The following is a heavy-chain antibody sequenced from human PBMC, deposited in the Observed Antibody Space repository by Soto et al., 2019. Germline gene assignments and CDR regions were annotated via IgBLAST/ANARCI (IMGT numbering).Heavy chain of an antibody. CDR2: INAGNGNT. V-gene: IGHV1-3*05. J-gene: IGHJ4*02. Sequence: QVQLVQSGAEEKKPGASVKVSCKASGYTFTSYSMHWVRLAPGQRLEWMGWINAGNGNTKYSQKFQGRVTITRDTSASTACMELSSLRSEDTAVYYCARGDWWLFDYWGQGTLVTVSS. D-gene: IGHD2-8*02. CDR1: GYTFTSYS. CDR3: ARGDWWLFDY.